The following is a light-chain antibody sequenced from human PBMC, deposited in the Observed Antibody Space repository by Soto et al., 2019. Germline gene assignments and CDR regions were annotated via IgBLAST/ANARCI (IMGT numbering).Light chain of an antibody. Sequence: DIQLTQSPSFLSASVGDRVTITCRASQGISSYLAWYQQKPGKAPKLLIYAASTLQYGVPSRFSGSGSGTEFTLTISSLQPEDFATYYCQQVNSYPRAFGQWTKVEI. CDR2: AAS. CDR3: QQVNSYPRA. V-gene: IGKV1-9*01. CDR1: QGISSY. J-gene: IGKJ1*01.